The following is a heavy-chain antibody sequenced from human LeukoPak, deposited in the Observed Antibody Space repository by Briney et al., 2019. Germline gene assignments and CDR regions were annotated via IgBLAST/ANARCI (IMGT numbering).Heavy chain of an antibody. Sequence: GGSLRLSCAASGFPFSDYGMYWVRQAPGKGLEWVAVISYDGSSKYYADSVKGRFTISRDNSKNTLYLQMNSLRAEDTAVYYCARARSSYGYGDAFDIWGQGTMVTVSS. V-gene: IGHV3-30*03. CDR3: ARARSSYGYGDAFDI. J-gene: IGHJ3*02. CDR2: ISYDGSSK. D-gene: IGHD5-18*01. CDR1: GFPFSDYG.